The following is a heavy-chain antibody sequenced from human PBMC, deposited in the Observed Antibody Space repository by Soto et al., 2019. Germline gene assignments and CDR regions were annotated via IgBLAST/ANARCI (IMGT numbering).Heavy chain of an antibody. Sequence: SETLSLTCTVSGGSISSYYRSWIRQPPGKGLEWIGYIYYSGSTNYNPSLKSRVTISVDTSKNQFSLKLSSVTAADTAVYYCARDQAYGVGAFDIWGQGTMVTVS. J-gene: IGHJ3*02. CDR1: GGSISSYY. D-gene: IGHD4-17*01. V-gene: IGHV4-59*01. CDR3: ARDQAYGVGAFDI. CDR2: IYYSGST.